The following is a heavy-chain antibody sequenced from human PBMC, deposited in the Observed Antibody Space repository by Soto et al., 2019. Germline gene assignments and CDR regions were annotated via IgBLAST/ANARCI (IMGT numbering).Heavy chain of an antibody. CDR3: XXXXDSGYYTVDR. Sequence: EVQLVESGGMLVQPGGSLRLSCAASGLTLSTSSMNWVRQAPGKGMEWISYXSXXXXXTAYADSVKGRFTISRDSAKXXXXXXXXXXXXXXXXXXXXXXXXDSGYYTVDRWGQGTLVNVSS. CDR2: XSXXXXXT. D-gene: IGHD3-22*01. V-gene: IGHV3-48*01. J-gene: IGHJ5*02. CDR1: GLTLSTSS.